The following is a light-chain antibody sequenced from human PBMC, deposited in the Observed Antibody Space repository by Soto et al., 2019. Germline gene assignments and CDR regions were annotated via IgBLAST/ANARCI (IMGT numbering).Light chain of an antibody. J-gene: IGLJ2*01. CDR1: SSDVGSYNY. V-gene: IGLV2-8*01. CDR2: EVS. CDR3: NSYAGNNNVYML. Sequence: QSALTQPPSSSGSTGQSVTISCTGTSSDVGSYNYVSWYQQYPGKAPKLIIYEVSKRPSGVPDRFSGSQDGNTAYLTVSGLQAEDESDYFGNSYAGNNNVYMLFGGGTKVTVL.